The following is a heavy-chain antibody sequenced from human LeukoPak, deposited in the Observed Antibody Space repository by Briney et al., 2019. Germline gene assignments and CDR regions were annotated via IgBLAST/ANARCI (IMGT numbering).Heavy chain of an antibody. CDR3: ARDRVGVVVGRDSFNI. Sequence: GASVKVSCKASGGTFSSTFSNSVISWVRQAPGQGLEWMGGIIPIFGSANYAQKFQGRVTITADESTSTAYMELSSLRYEDTAVYYCARDRVGVVVGRDSFNIWGQGTMVTVSS. D-gene: IGHD2-15*01. CDR1: GGTFSSTFSNSV. V-gene: IGHV1-69*13. CDR2: IIPIFGSA. J-gene: IGHJ3*02.